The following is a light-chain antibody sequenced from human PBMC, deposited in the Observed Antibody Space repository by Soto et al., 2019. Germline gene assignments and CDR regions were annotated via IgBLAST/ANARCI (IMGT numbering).Light chain of an antibody. CDR3: QQYGASPQT. CDR1: QSVSSY. CDR2: GAS. V-gene: IGKV3-20*01. Sequence: EIVLTQSPATLSLSPGERATLSCRASQSVSSYLAWYQQKPGQAPRLLIYGASSRATGVPDRFSGSGSGTDFTLTISRLEPDDFAVYYCQQYGASPQTFGQGTKVDIK. J-gene: IGKJ1*01.